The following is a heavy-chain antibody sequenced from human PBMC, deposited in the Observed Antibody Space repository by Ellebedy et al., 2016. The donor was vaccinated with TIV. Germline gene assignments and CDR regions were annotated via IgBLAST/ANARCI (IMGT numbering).Heavy chain of an antibody. Sequence: AASVKVSCKASGGTFSSYAISWVRQAPGQGLEWMGRIIPILGIANYAQKFQGRVTITADKSTSTAYMELSSLRSEDTAVYYCARDPPTAPTVCDPWGQGTLVTVSS. CDR2: IIPILGIA. CDR1: GGTFSSYA. V-gene: IGHV1-69*04. J-gene: IGHJ5*02. D-gene: IGHD5-18*01. CDR3: ARDPPTAPTVCDP.